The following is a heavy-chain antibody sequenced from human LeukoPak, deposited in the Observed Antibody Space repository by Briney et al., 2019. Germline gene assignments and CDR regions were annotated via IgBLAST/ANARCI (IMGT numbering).Heavy chain of an antibody. V-gene: IGHV6-1*01. J-gene: IGHJ3*02. CDR3: ARDRRDYGDPDAFDI. Sequence: RSQTLSLTCAISGDSVSSNSAAWNWIRQSPSRGLEWLGRTYCRSKWYNDYAVSVKSRITINPDTSKNQFSLQLNSVSPEDTAVYYCARDRRDYGDPDAFDIWGQGTMVTVSS. CDR1: GDSVSSNSAA. CDR2: TYCRSKWYN. D-gene: IGHD4-17*01.